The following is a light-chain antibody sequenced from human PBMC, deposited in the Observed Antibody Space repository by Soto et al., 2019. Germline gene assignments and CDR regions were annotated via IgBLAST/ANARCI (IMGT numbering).Light chain of an antibody. Sequence: EIVLTQSPATLSLSPGERATLSCRASQSVNSYLAWYQQKPGQAPRLLIYDASNRATRIPARFSGSGSGTDFTLTISSLEPKDFAVYYCQQGGTFGQGTRLEIK. CDR3: QQGGT. V-gene: IGKV3-11*01. J-gene: IGKJ5*01. CDR1: QSVNSY. CDR2: DAS.